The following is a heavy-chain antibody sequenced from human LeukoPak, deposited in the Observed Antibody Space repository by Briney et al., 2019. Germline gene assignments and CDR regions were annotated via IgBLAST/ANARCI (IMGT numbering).Heavy chain of an antibody. V-gene: IGHV4-34*01. J-gene: IGHJ4*02. D-gene: IGHD1-26*01. CDR3: ARGWSYGDY. Sequence: SETLSLPCAVHGGSFSGYYWNWIRPPPGKGLEWIGEINHSGSTNYNPTLKSRVTISVDTSKNQFSLKLSSVTAADTAVYYCARGWSYGDYWGQGTLVTVSS. CDR2: INHSGST. CDR1: GGSFSGYY.